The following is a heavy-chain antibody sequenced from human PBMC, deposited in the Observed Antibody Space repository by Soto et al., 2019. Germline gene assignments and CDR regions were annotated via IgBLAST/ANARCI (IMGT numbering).Heavy chain of an antibody. V-gene: IGHV3-23*01. CDR3: AKLPLHPIIAAAGTDAFDI. CDR2: ISGSGGST. Sequence: GGSLRLSCAASGFTFSSYAMSWVRQAPGKGLEWVSAISGSGGSTYYADSVKGRFTISRDNSKNTLYLQMNSLRAEDTAVYYCAKLPLHPIIAAAGTDAFDIWGQGTMVTVSS. D-gene: IGHD6-13*01. CDR1: GFTFSSYA. J-gene: IGHJ3*02.